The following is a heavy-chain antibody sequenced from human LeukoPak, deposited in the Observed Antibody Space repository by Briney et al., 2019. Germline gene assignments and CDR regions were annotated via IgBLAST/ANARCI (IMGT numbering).Heavy chain of an antibody. V-gene: IGHV1-8*01. J-gene: IGHJ4*02. CDR3: ARDGPAQMVDFDY. Sequence: ASVKVSCKASGYTFTSYDINWVRQATGQGLEWMGWMNPNSGNTGYAQKFQGRVAMTRDTSISTAYMELSRLRPDDTAVYYCARDGPAQMVDFDYWGQGTLVTVSS. CDR2: MNPNSGNT. CDR1: GYTFTSYD. D-gene: IGHD3-10*01.